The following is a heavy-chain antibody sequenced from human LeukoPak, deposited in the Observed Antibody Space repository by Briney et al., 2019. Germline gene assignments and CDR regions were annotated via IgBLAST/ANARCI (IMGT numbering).Heavy chain of an antibody. J-gene: IGHJ4*02. CDR2: IYYSGST. Sequence: SETLSLTCTVSGGSISSSSYYWGWIRQPPGKGLEWVGSIYYSGSTYYNPSLKSRVTISVDTSKSQFSLKLSSVTAADTAVYYCARHYYDFWSGYHFDYWGQGTLVTVSS. V-gene: IGHV4-39*01. CDR1: GGSISSSSYY. CDR3: ARHYYDFWSGYHFDY. D-gene: IGHD3-3*01.